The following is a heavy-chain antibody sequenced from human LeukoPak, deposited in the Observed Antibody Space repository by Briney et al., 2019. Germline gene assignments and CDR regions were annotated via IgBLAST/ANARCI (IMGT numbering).Heavy chain of an antibody. CDR3: AKSDGDFLHH. CDR1: GFTFSRYD. V-gene: IGHV3-30-3*01. Sequence: GGSLRLSCAASGFTFSRYDMHWVRQAPGKGLEWVTAISYDGSNKYYADSVKGRFTISRDNSKNTLYLQMNSLRAEDTAVYYCAKSDGDFLHHWGQGTLVTVSS. CDR2: ISYDGSNK. J-gene: IGHJ5*02. D-gene: IGHD4-17*01.